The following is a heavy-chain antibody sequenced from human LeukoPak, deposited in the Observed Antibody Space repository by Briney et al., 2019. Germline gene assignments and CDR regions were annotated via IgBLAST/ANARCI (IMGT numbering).Heavy chain of an antibody. D-gene: IGHD2-21*02. J-gene: IGHJ3*02. Sequence: GGSLRLSCAASGFRFNTYWMSWVRQAPGKGLEWVANIKQDGNEKYYADSVKGRFTISRDNAKNSLYLQMNSLRAEDTAVYYCASIRDDCVDAFDIWGQGTMVTVSS. CDR2: IKQDGNEK. V-gene: IGHV3-7*01. CDR1: GFRFNTYW. CDR3: ASIRDDCVDAFDI.